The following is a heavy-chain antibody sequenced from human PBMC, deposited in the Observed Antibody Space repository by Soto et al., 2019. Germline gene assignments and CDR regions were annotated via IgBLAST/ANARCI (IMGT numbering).Heavy chain of an antibody. CDR2: IIPIFGTA. J-gene: IGHJ3*02. Sequence: SVKVSCEASGGTFSSYAISWGRQAPVQGLEWMGGIIPIFGTANYAQKFQGRVTITADESTSTAYMELSSLRSEDTAVYYCARGANYYDSSGYWRKAFDIWGQGTMVTVSS. CDR1: GGTFSSYA. V-gene: IGHV1-69*01. CDR3: ARGANYYDSSGYWRKAFDI. D-gene: IGHD3-22*01.